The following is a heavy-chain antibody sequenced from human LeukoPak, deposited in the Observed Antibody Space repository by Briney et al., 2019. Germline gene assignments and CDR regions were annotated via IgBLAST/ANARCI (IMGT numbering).Heavy chain of an antibody. Sequence: PGGSLRLSCAASGFTFSSYWMSWVRHAPGKELEWVANIKQDGSEEYYVDSVKGRFTISRDNAKNSLYLQMNSLRAEDTAVYYCARTNDFWSGYYQYYFDYWGQGTLVTVSS. CDR3: ARTNDFWSGYYQYYFDY. V-gene: IGHV3-7*01. J-gene: IGHJ4*02. CDR1: GFTFSSYW. CDR2: IKQDGSEE. D-gene: IGHD3-3*01.